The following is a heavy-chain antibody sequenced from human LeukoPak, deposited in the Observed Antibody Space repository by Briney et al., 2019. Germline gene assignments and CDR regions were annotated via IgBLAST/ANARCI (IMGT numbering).Heavy chain of an antibody. D-gene: IGHD5-12*01. CDR2: INQDGSER. V-gene: IGHV3-7*01. Sequence: GGSLRLSCAASGLSLSSHWMTWVRQASGKGLEWVASINQDGSERYYVDSVKGRFTISRDNAKNSVYLQMNSLRAEDTAVYYCARDALGYGGQNYGMDVWGKGTTVTVSS. J-gene: IGHJ6*04. CDR1: GLSLSSHW. CDR3: ARDALGYGGQNYGMDV.